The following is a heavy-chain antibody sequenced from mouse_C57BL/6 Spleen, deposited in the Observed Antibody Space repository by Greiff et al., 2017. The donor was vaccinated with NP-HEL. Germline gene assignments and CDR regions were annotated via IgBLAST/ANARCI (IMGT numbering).Heavy chain of an antibody. D-gene: IGHD2-3*01. CDR3: ARSRYDGYYLAMDY. J-gene: IGHJ4*01. Sequence: VQLQQSGAELVKPGASVKISCKASGYAFSSYWMNWVKQRPGKGLEWIGQIYPGDGDTNYNGKFQGKATLTADKSSSTAYMQLSSLNSEDSAVYFCARSRYDGYYLAMDYWGQGTSVTVSS. CDR1: GYAFSSYW. V-gene: IGHV1-80*01. CDR2: IYPGDGDT.